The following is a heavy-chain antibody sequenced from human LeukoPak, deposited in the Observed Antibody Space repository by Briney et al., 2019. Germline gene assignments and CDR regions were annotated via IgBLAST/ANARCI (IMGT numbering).Heavy chain of an antibody. V-gene: IGHV3-30*18. Sequence: GGSLRLSCAASGFTFGSYGMHWVRQAPGKGLEWVAVISYDGSNKYYADSVKGRFTISRDNSKNTLYLQMNSLRAEDTAVYYCAKDPRTRYYDFWSGYSYYFDYWGQGTLVTVSS. D-gene: IGHD3-3*01. CDR1: GFTFGSYG. CDR2: ISYDGSNK. CDR3: AKDPRTRYYDFWSGYSYYFDY. J-gene: IGHJ4*02.